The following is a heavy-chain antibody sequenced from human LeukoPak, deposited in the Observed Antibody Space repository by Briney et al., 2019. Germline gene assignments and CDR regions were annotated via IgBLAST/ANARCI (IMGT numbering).Heavy chain of an antibody. CDR1: GGSIRSYY. J-gene: IGHJ4*02. CDR2: IYYSGST. CDR3: ARKGGSGSPHFDY. D-gene: IGHD3-10*01. V-gene: IGHV4-59*01. Sequence: PSETLSLTCTVSGGSIRSYYWSWIRQPPGKGLEWIGYIYYSGSTNYNPSLKSRVTISVDTSKNQFSLKLSSVTAADTAVYYCARKGGSGSPHFDYWGQGTLVTVSS.